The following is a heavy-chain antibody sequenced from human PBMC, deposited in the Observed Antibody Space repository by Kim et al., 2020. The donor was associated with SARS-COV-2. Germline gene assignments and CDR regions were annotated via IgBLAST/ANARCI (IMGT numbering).Heavy chain of an antibody. Sequence: SETLSLTCTVSGGSISSYYWSWIRQPPGKGLEWIGYIYYSGSTNYNPSLKSRVTISVDTSKNQFSLKLSSVTAADTAVYYCARGGSSSWYFGPVLYNWFDPWGQGTLVTVSS. CDR1: GGSISSYY. V-gene: IGHV4-59*01. J-gene: IGHJ5*02. D-gene: IGHD6-13*01. CDR2: IYYSGST. CDR3: ARGGSSSWYFGPVLYNWFDP.